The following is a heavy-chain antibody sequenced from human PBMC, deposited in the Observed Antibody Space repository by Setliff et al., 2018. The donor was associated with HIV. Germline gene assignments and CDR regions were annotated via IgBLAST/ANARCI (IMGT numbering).Heavy chain of an antibody. V-gene: IGHV3-7*05. J-gene: IGHJ3*02. CDR2: IKQDGSER. CDR1: GFTVSGHTFSDSW. CDR3: ARTDVFDI. Sequence: GSLRLSCAASGFTVSGHTFSDSWMSWVRQAPGKGLEWVANIKQDGSERYYMDSVKGRFIISSDNAKNSLSLEMNNLRAEDTAVYYCARTDVFDIWGQGTMVTVSS.